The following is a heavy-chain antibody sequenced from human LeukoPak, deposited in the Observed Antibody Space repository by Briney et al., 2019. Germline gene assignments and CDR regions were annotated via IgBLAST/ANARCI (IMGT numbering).Heavy chain of an antibody. V-gene: IGHV3-30*02. Sequence: GGTLRLSCAASGFTFSNYGMHWVRQGPGQGQELVAFIRFDESLIYYVDSVKGRFTSSRDNSRNTVYLQMNSLRTEDTAMYYFAKDRSASAEDFDYWGQGALVTVSS. J-gene: IGHJ4*02. CDR2: IRFDESLI. CDR1: GFTFSNYG. D-gene: IGHD6-13*01. CDR3: AKDRSASAEDFDY.